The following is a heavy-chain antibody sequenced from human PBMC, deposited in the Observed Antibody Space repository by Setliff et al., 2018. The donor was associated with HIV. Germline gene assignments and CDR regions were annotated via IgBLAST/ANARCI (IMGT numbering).Heavy chain of an antibody. CDR2: INPNSGGT. J-gene: IGHJ6*03. Sequence: ASVKVSCKASGYSLSTYAISWVRQAPGQGLEWMGRINPNSGGTNYAQKFQGRVTMTRDTSISTAYMELSRLRSDDTAVYYCARNYYDSSGYRHYYYYYYMDVWGKGTTVTVSS. CDR1: GYSLSTYA. D-gene: IGHD3-22*01. CDR3: ARNYYDSSGYRHYYYYYYMDV. V-gene: IGHV1-2*06.